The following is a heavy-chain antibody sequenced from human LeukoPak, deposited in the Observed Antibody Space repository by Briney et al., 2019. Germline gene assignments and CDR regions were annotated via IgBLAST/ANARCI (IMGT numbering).Heavy chain of an antibody. CDR3: ARAIRYFDY. CDR2: ISSSSSTI. Sequence: PGGSLRLSCAASGFTFSSYSMNWVRQAPGKGLEWVSYISSSSSTIYYADSVKGRFTISRDNAKNSLYLQMNSLRAEDTAVYYCARAIRYFDYWGQGTLVTVSS. V-gene: IGHV3-48*01. CDR1: GFTFSSYS. J-gene: IGHJ4*02. D-gene: IGHD3-16*01.